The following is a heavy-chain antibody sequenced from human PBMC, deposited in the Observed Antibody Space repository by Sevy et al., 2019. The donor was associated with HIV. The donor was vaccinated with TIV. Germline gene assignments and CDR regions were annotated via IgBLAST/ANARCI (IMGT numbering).Heavy chain of an antibody. Sequence: GGSLRLSCAASGFTFSNYAMSWVRQAPGKGLEWVSTFSFGCGKINYADSVEGRFTISRDNSKNTLYLQMNSLRAEDTALYYCAREGCSKPHDYWGQGTLVTVSS. CDR1: GFTFSNYA. J-gene: IGHJ4*02. D-gene: IGHD2-2*01. CDR2: FSFGCGKI. CDR3: AREGCSKPHDY. V-gene: IGHV3-23*01.